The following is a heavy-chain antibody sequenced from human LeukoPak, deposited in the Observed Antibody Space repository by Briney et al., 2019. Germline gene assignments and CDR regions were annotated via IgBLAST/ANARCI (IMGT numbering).Heavy chain of an antibody. D-gene: IGHD3-9*01. J-gene: IGHJ4*02. CDR3: ARGNYDILTGYNDY. CDR2: ISGSGGST. Sequence: GGSLRLSCAASGFTFSSYAMSWVRQAPGKGLEWVSAISGSGGSTYYADSVKGRFTISRDNSKNTLYLQMNSLRAEDTAVYYCARGNYDILTGYNDYWGQGTLVTVSS. CDR1: GFTFSSYA. V-gene: IGHV3-23*01.